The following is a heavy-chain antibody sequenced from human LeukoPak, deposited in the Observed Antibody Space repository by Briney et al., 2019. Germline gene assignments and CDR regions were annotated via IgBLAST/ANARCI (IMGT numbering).Heavy chain of an antibody. CDR1: GFTFSSYA. Sequence: QPGRSLRLSCAASGFTFSSYAMHWVRQAPGKGLEWVAVISYDGSNKYYADSVKGRFTISRDNSKNTLYLQMNSLRAEDTAVYYCAKEGRYYDSSGYFDYWGQGTLVTVSS. CDR2: ISYDGSNK. V-gene: IGHV3-30*04. CDR3: AKEGRYYDSSGYFDY. J-gene: IGHJ4*02. D-gene: IGHD3-22*01.